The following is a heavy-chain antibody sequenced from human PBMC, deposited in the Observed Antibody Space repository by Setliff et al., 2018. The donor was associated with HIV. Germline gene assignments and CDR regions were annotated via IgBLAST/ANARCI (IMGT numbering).Heavy chain of an antibody. Sequence: SETLSLTCGVSGYSISSGYYWGWIRQPPGKGLEWIGSIFYTGRTTYNPSLRSRVTISLDTSKTQFSLSLTSVTAADTAMYYCARRGKTENSYVLNWFDPWGQGILVTVSS. V-gene: IGHV4-38-2*01. D-gene: IGHD5-18*01. CDR1: GYSISSGYY. CDR3: ARRGKTENSYVLNWFDP. CDR2: IFYTGRT. J-gene: IGHJ5*02.